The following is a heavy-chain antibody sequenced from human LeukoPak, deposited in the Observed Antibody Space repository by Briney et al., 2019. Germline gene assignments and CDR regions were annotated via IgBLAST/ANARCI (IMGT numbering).Heavy chain of an antibody. CDR1: GFSFTDYP. CDR2: IRTTAEGAKYA. J-gene: IGHJ4*02. V-gene: IGHV3-48*02. Sequence: GGSLRLSCATAGFSFTDYPMNWVRQAPGKGLEWISNIRTTAEGAKYAYYADSVKGRVTISRDDGKNTLYLHMNSLRDNDTAVYYCATDQRYAIDYWGQGILVTVSS. D-gene: IGHD3-9*01. CDR3: ATDQRYAIDY.